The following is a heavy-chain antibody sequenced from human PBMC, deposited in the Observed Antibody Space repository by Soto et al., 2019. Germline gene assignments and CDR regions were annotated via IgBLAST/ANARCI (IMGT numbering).Heavy chain of an antibody. V-gene: IGHV2-5*02. CDR1: GFSLSSTRMA. CDR2: IYWDDDK. D-gene: IGHD6-19*01. CDR3: AHIVVAGLGYYFDY. J-gene: IGHJ4*02. Sequence: QITLKESGPTLVKPTQTLTLTCTFSGFSLSSTRMAVGWIRQPPGKALEWLALIYWDDDKRYSPFLKSRLTITKDTSKTRVVLTMSNLAPVDTARYYCAHIVVAGLGYYFDYWGQGTLVTVSS.